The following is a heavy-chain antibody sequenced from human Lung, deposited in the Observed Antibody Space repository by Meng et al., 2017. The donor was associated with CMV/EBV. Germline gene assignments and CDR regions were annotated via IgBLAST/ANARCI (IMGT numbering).Heavy chain of an antibody. CDR3: ATIEAAERNGMDV. CDR1: GGSFSGYY. V-gene: IGHV4-34*01. Sequence: SETLSLTCAVYGGSFSGYYWSWIRQPPGKGLEWIGEINHSGSTNYNPSLKSRVTISVDTSKNQFSLKLSSVTAADTAVYYCATIEAAERNGMDVWGQGTAVTVSS. D-gene: IGHD6-13*01. J-gene: IGHJ6*02. CDR2: INHSGST.